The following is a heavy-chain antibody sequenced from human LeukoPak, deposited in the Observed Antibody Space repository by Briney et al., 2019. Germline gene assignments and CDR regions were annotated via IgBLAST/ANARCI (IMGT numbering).Heavy chain of an antibody. CDR3: ARDPYSSSWKNWFDP. CDR2: MYYKGST. D-gene: IGHD6-13*01. CDR1: GDSIINSYF. Sequence: SETLSLTCSVSGDSIINSYFWAWIRQPPGKGLEWIGSMYYKGSTYYNLSLKSRVTTSVDTSKNHFSLKLNSVTAADTAVYYCARDPYSSSWKNWFDPWGQGILVTVSS. J-gene: IGHJ5*02. V-gene: IGHV4-39*07.